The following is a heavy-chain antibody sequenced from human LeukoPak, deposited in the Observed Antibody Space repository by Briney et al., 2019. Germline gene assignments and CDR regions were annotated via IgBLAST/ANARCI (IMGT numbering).Heavy chain of an antibody. J-gene: IGHJ6*03. CDR2: IYYSGST. D-gene: IGHD5-24*01. CDR3: ARAERARYYYYMDV. CDR1: GGSISSYY. Sequence: SETLSLTCTVSGGSISSYYWSWIRQPPGKGLEWIGYIYYSGSTNYNPSLKSRVTISVDTSKNQFSLKLSSVTAADTAVYYCARAERARYYYYMDVWGKGTTVTVSS. V-gene: IGHV4-59*01.